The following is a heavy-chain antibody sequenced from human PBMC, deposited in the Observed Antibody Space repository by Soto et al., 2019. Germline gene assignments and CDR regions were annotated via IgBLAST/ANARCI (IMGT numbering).Heavy chain of an antibody. V-gene: IGHV4-34*01. Sequence: QVQLQQWGAGLLKPSETLSLTCVVYGGPLSGYYWSWIRQPPGKGLEWIGEIKDGGLTNYSPSLKSXXTXSXXRPKNQFSLKLHSGTAADTAVYYCARGQEGVVATHWDQGALVTVSS. J-gene: IGHJ4*02. CDR2: IKDGGLT. D-gene: IGHD5-12*01. CDR1: GGPLSGYY. CDR3: ARGQEGVVATH.